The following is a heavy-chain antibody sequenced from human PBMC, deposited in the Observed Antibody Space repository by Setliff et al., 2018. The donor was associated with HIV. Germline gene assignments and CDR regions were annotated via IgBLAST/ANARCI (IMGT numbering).Heavy chain of an antibody. CDR3: ARIYDSSGYYRAPIGWFDP. D-gene: IGHD3-22*01. CDR1: GYSISSGCY. J-gene: IGHJ5*02. CDR2: IYHSGST. V-gene: IGHV4-38-2*01. Sequence: SETLSLTCAVSGYSISSGCYWGWIRQPPGKGLEWIGSIYHSGSTYYNPSLKSRVTISVDTSKNQFSLKLSSVTAADTAVYYCARIYDSSGYYRAPIGWFDPWGQGTLVTVSS.